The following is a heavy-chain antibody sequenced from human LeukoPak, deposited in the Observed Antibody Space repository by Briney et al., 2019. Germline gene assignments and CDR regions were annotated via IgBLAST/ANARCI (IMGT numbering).Heavy chain of an antibody. Sequence: GGSLRLSCAASGFTFSSYAMSWVRQAPGKGLEWVSTISGSGGSTYYADSVKGRFTISRDNSKNTLYLQMNSLRAEDTAVYYCAKGEQWLVTSFDYWGQGTLVTVSS. CDR3: AKGEQWLVTSFDY. J-gene: IGHJ4*02. V-gene: IGHV3-23*01. CDR1: GFTFSSYA. CDR2: ISGSGGST. D-gene: IGHD6-19*01.